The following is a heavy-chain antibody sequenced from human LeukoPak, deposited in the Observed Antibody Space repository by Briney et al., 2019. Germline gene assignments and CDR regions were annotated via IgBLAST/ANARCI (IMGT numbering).Heavy chain of an antibody. CDR2: IYYSGST. D-gene: IGHD6-13*01. Sequence: SETLSLTCTVSGGSISSGDYYWSWIRQPPGKGLEWIGYIYYSGSTYYNPSLKSRVTISVDTSKNQFSLKLSSVTAADTAVYYCARGRRSSSWYPYYYYGMDVWGQGTTVTVSS. J-gene: IGHJ6*02. CDR1: GGSISSGDYY. V-gene: IGHV4-30-4*01. CDR3: ARGRRSSSWYPYYYYGMDV.